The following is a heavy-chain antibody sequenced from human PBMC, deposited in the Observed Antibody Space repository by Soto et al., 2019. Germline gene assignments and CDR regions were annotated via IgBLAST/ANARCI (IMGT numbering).Heavy chain of an antibody. D-gene: IGHD1-26*01. CDR2: SIPIFGTA. V-gene: IGHV1-69*12. Sequence: QVQLVQSGAEVKKPGSSVKVSCKASGGTFSSYAISCVRQAPGQGLEWMGGSIPIFGTANYAQKFQGRVTITDVESTSNGDMELSSLRSEDTAVYYCGVGARCRGYYYFGMAVWCQGTTVPVSS. CDR3: GVGARCRGYYYFGMAV. J-gene: IGHJ6*02. CDR1: GGTFSSYA.